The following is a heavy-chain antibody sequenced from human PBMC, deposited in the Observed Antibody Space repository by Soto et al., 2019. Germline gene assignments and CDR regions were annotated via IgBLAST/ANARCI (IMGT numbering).Heavy chain of an antibody. Sequence: QVQLVQSGAEVRKPGSSVKVSCKASGGTFSRHAISWVRQAPGQGLEWMGGIIPIFGTANHAQKFQGRVTIIADESKSTVYIELRSLRSEDTAMYYCARGWGYDSNDYYYAYWGQGTLVIVSS. CDR1: GGTFSRHA. CDR3: ARGWGYDSNDYYYAY. J-gene: IGHJ4*02. CDR2: IIPIFGTA. V-gene: IGHV1-69*01. D-gene: IGHD3-22*01.